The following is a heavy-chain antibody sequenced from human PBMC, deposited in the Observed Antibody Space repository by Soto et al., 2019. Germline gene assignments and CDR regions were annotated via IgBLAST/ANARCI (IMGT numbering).Heavy chain of an antibody. CDR2: INTGNGNT. Sequence: QVHLVQSGAEVKKPGASVKLSCKASGSTFINYAMHWVRQAPGQRLEWLGWINTGNGNTKYSPKFQGRVTITSDTSASTVYMELSSLRSEDTAVYYCAREGYWGQGTLVTVSS. J-gene: IGHJ4*02. CDR3: AREGY. V-gene: IGHV1-3*04. CDR1: GSTFINYA.